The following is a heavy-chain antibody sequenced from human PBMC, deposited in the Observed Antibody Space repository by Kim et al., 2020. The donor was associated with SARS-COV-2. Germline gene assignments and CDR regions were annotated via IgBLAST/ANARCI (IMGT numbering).Heavy chain of an antibody. CDR3: AIRGYSGYEHY. Sequence: SETLSLTCAVYGGSFSGYYWSWIRQPPGKGLEWIGEINHSGSTNYNPSLKSRVTISVDTSKNQFSLKLSSVTAADTAVYYCAIRGYSGYEHYWGQGTLVT. D-gene: IGHD5-12*01. V-gene: IGHV4-34*01. J-gene: IGHJ4*02. CDR1: GGSFSGYY. CDR2: INHSGST.